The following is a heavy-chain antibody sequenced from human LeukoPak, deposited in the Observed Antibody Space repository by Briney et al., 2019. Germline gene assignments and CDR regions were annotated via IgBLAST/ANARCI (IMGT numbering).Heavy chain of an antibody. J-gene: IGHJ4*02. V-gene: IGHV1-69*04. CDR1: GGTFSSYA. CDR3: ASEKGDYGYTAMVTNDY. Sequence: ASVKVSCKASGGTFSSYAISWVRQAPGQGLEWKGRIIPILGIANYAQKFQGRVTITADKSTSTVYMELSSLRSEDTAVYYCASEKGDYGYTAMVTNDYWGQGTLVTVSS. D-gene: IGHD5-18*01. CDR2: IIPILGIA.